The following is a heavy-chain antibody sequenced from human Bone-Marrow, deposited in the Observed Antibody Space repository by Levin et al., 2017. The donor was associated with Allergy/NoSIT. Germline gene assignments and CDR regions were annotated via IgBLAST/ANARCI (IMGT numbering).Heavy chain of an antibody. Sequence: ESLKISCEGSGFTFSSFRMYWVRQTPGKGLVWVSLINSDGSDTNYADSVKGRFTISRDNAKNTLSLQMDSLTAEDTAVYYCARGGGGLAVWGQGTTVTVSS. J-gene: IGHJ6*02. CDR3: ARGGGGLAV. V-gene: IGHV3-74*01. CDR1: GFTFSSFR. CDR2: INSDGSDT. D-gene: IGHD3-10*01.